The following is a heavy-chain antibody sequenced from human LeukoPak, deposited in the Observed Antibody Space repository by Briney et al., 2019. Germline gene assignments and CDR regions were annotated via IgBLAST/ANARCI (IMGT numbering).Heavy chain of an antibody. J-gene: IGHJ5*02. CDR1: GFTFSSYS. CDR2: ISSSSSYI. Sequence: GGSLRLSCAASGFTFSSYSMNWVRQAPGKGLEWVSSISSSSSYIYYADSVKGRFTISRDNAKNSLYLRMNSLRAEDTAVYYCARVDSSSWYGKGYNWFDPWGQGTLVTVSS. CDR3: ARVDSSSWYGKGYNWFDP. D-gene: IGHD6-13*01. V-gene: IGHV3-21*01.